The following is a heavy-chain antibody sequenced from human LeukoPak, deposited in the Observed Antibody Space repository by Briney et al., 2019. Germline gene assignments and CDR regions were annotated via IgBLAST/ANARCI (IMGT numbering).Heavy chain of an antibody. Sequence: PGGTLRLSCAASGFTFSSHGMNWVRQAPGKGLEWVSGSSSIGGRTYYADSVKGRFTVTRVNSRNTLHLQMNSLRVEDTGVYYCAKDDAWGRFYHWGQGTLVTVSS. J-gene: IGHJ1*01. CDR1: GFTFSSHG. D-gene: IGHD3-16*01. CDR3: AKDDAWGRFYH. CDR2: SSSIGGRT. V-gene: IGHV3-23*01.